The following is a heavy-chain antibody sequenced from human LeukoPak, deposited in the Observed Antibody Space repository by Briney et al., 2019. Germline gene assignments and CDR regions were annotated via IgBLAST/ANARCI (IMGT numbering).Heavy chain of an antibody. CDR3: ARLHFDP. CDR2: INHSGST. Sequence: PSETLSLTCAVYGGSFSGYYWSWIRQPPGKGLEWIGEINHSGSTNYNPSLKSRVTISVDTSKNQFSLKLSSVTAADTAVYYCARLHFDPWGQGTLVTVSS. J-gene: IGHJ5*02. CDR1: GGSFSGYY. V-gene: IGHV4-34*01.